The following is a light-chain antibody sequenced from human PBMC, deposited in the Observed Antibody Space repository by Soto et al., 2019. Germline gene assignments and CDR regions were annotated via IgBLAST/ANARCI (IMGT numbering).Light chain of an antibody. CDR3: LLYYGAAVV. CDR2: STT. J-gene: IGLJ2*01. CDR1: TGPVTSDYY. V-gene: IGLV7-43*01. Sequence: QAVVTQEPSLTVSPEGTGTLTCASRTGPVTSDYYTNWFQQKPGQAPRALIYSTTKKHSWTPARFSGSLLGGKAALTLSGVQPEDEADYYCLLYYGAAVVFGGGTKLTVL.